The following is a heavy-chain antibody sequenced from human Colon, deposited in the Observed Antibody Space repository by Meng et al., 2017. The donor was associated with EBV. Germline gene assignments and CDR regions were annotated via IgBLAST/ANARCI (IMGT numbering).Heavy chain of an antibody. Sequence: QRQESCAVLLTPSQTLSLRWTVSRSSYSGVYYYWIWIRQPHGQGLELIGHIYYSGSTSYIPSLKSRGTISVDTSNNQFSLNLSSVTAADTAVYYCARVGWRQWSFDLWGRGTLVTVSS. CDR2: IYYSGST. J-gene: IGHJ2*01. CDR1: RSSYSGVYYY. V-gene: IGHV4-30-4*01. D-gene: IGHD5-18*01. CDR3: ARVGWRQWSFDL.